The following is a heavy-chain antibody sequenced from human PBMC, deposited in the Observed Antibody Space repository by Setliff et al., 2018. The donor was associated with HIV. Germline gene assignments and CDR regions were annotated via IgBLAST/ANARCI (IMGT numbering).Heavy chain of an antibody. CDR1: GFTFSSYS. Sequence: GESLRLSCAASGFTFSSYSMNWVRQAPGKGLEWVSSISSSSSYIYYADSVKGRFTISRDNAKNSLYLQMNSLRAEDTAVYYCAFSKQMATMAFDYWGQGALVTVSS. V-gene: IGHV3-21*01. D-gene: IGHD5-12*01. J-gene: IGHJ4*02. CDR3: AFSKQMATMAFDY. CDR2: ISSSSSYI.